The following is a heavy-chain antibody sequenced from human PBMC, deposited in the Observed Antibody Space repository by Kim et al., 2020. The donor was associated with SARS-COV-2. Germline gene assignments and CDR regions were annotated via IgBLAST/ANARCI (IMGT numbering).Heavy chain of an antibody. D-gene: IGHD6-6*01. V-gene: IGHV4-4*06. J-gene: IGHJ4*02. CDR3: AREGNTRSGARRTYFDY. Sequence: LKSRVTMSVDTSKNQFSLKLSSVTAADTAVYYCAREGNTRSGARRTYFDYWGQGTLVTVSS.